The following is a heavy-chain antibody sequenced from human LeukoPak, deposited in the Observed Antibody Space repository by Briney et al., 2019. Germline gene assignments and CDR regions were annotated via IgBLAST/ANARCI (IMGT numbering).Heavy chain of an antibody. CDR3: ARATDDIVVVPAAFYYYMDV. V-gene: IGHV1-69*13. J-gene: IGHJ6*03. Sequence: SVKVSCKASGGTFSSYAISWVRQAPGQGLEWIGGIIPIFGTANYAQKFQGRVTITADGSTSTAYMELSSLRSEDTAVYYCARATDDIVVVPAAFYYYMDVWGKGTTVTVSS. CDR2: IIPIFGTA. CDR1: GGTFSSYA. D-gene: IGHD2-2*01.